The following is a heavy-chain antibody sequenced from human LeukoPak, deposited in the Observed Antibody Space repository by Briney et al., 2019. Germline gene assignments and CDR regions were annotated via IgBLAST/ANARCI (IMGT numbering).Heavy chain of an antibody. CDR3: ARDGDYCSSTSCYFYYYYYMDV. Sequence: GGSLRLSCAASGFTFSSYSMNWVRQAPGKGLEWVSSISSSSSYIYYADSVKGRFTISRDNAKNSLYLQMNSLRAEDTAVYCCARDGDYCSSTSCYFYYYYYMDVWGKGTTVTVSS. CDR2: ISSSSSYI. J-gene: IGHJ6*03. CDR1: GFTFSSYS. V-gene: IGHV3-21*01. D-gene: IGHD2-2*01.